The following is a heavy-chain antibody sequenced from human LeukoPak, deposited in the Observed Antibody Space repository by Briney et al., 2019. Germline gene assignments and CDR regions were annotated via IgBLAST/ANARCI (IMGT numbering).Heavy chain of an antibody. D-gene: IGHD3-3*01. CDR3: ARGGRGYYDFWSGYSIRYFDY. CDR1: GGSFSGYY. CDR2: INHSEST. V-gene: IGHV4-34*01. Sequence: SETLSLTCAVYGGSFSGYYWSWIRQPPGKGLEWIGEINHSESTNYNPSLKSRVTISVDTSKNQFSLKLSSVTAADTAVYYCARGGRGYYDFWSGYSIRYFDYWGQGTLVTVSS. J-gene: IGHJ4*02.